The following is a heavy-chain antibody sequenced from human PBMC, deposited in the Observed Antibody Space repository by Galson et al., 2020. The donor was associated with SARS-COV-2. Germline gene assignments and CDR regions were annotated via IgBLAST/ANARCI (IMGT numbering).Heavy chain of an antibody. CDR3: ARVGTRSGWKYYFDY. CDR2: INSDGSST. D-gene: IGHD6-19*01. J-gene: IGHJ4*02. V-gene: IGHV3-74*01. Sequence: TGGSLRLSCAASGFTFSSSWMHWVRQAPGKGLVWVSRINSDGSSTSYADSVKGRFTISRDNAKNTLYLQMNSLRAEDTAVYYCARVGTRSGWKYYFDYWGKGTLVTVSS. CDR1: GFTFSSSW.